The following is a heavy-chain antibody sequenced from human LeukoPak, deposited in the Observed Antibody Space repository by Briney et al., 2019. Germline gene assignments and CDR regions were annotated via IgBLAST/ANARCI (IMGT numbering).Heavy chain of an antibody. J-gene: IGHJ5*02. D-gene: IGHD6-13*01. CDR3: ARDTGIAAAGKGGWFDP. Sequence: ASVKVSCKASGYTFTSYGISWVRHAPGQGLEWMGWISAYNGNTNYAQKLQGRVTMTTDTSTNTAYMELRSLRSDDTAVYYCARDTGIAAAGKGGWFDPWGQGTLVTVSS. CDR1: GYTFTSYG. V-gene: IGHV1-18*01. CDR2: ISAYNGNT.